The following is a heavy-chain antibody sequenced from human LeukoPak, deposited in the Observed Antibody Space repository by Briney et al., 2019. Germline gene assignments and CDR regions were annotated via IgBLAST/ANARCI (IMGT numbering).Heavy chain of an antibody. CDR1: GFTFSTYA. CDR2: ISAGGGST. Sequence: PGGSLRLSCAASGFTFSTYAMSWVRQAPGKGLEWVSTISAGGGSTYYADSVKGRFTISRDNSKNTLYLQMNSLRAEDTAVYYCAKTPIYHAFDIWGQGTMVTVSS. D-gene: IGHD2-2*02. CDR3: AKTPIYHAFDI. J-gene: IGHJ3*02. V-gene: IGHV3-23*01.